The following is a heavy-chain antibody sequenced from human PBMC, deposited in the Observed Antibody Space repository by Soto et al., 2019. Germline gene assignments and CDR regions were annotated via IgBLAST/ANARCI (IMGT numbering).Heavy chain of an antibody. D-gene: IGHD2-15*01. CDR1: GFTFSNYA. V-gene: IGHV3-23*01. J-gene: IGHJ4*02. Sequence: GGSLRLSCAASGFTFSNYAMSWVRQAPGKGLEWVSGISGSGGSTYYADSVKGRFTISRDNSKNTLYLQMNSLRAEDTAVYYCAKRLGYCSSGSCQYWGQGTLVTVSS. CDR3: AKRLGYCSSGSCQY. CDR2: ISGSGGST.